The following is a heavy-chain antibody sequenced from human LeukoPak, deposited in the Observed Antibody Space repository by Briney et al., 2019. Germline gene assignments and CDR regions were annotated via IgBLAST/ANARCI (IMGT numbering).Heavy chain of an antibody. V-gene: IGHV1-69*01. CDR2: IIPIFGTA. Sequence: SVKVSCKASGGTFSSYAVSWVRQAPGQGLEWMGGIIPIFGTANYAQKFQGRVTITADESTSTAYMELSSLRSEDTAVYYYARYCSGGSCYLGNVFDYWGQGTLVTVSS. CDR1: GGTFSSYA. CDR3: ARYCSGGSCYLGNVFDY. D-gene: IGHD2-15*01. J-gene: IGHJ4*02.